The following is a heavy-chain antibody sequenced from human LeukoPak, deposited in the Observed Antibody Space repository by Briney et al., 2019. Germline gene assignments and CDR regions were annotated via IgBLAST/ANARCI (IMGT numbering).Heavy chain of an antibody. J-gene: IGHJ4*02. D-gene: IGHD3-9*01. CDR1: GYSFTSYW. CDR3: ARRGIGYDILTGYSSFDY. V-gene: IGHV5-51*01. CDR2: IYHGDSDT. Sequence: GESLKISCKGSGYSFTSYWIGWVRQMPGKGLEWMGIIYHGDSDTRYSPSFQGQVTISADKSISTAYLQWSSLKASDTAMYYCARRGIGYDILTGYSSFDYWGQGTLVTVSS.